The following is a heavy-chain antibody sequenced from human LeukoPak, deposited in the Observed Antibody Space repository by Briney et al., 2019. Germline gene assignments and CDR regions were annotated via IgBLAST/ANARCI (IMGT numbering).Heavy chain of an antibody. D-gene: IGHD6-6*01. CDR2: IYYSGST. CDR1: GGSISSYY. Sequence: PSETLSLTCTVSGGSISSYYWSWIRQPPGKGLEWIGYIYYSGSTNYNPSLKSRVTISVDTSKNRFSLKLSSVTAADTAVYYCARGLIEYSSSPPLGFDYWGQGTLVTVSS. CDR3: ARGLIEYSSSPPLGFDY. J-gene: IGHJ4*02. V-gene: IGHV4-59*01.